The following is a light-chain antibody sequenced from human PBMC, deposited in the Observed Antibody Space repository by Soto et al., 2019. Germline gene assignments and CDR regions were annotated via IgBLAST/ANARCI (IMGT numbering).Light chain of an antibody. CDR3: QLYNSHVGTI. V-gene: IGKV1-5*01. CDR1: QSIGSW. CDR2: DAS. J-gene: IGKJ4*01. Sequence: DIQMTQSPSTLSASVGDRVTITCRASQSIGSWLAWYQQKARRAPKLLIYDASSLESGVPSRFSGSGSGTEFTLTISSLQPDDFATYYCQLYNSHVGTIFGGGTKVEIK.